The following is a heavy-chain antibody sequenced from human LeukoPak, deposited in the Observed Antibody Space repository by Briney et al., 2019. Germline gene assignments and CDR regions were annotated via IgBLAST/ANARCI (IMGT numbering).Heavy chain of an antibody. J-gene: IGHJ6*03. CDR1: GGSISSSSYY. CDR3: ARLKGTGDIVVVPAAIPSHYYYYMDV. D-gene: IGHD2-2*01. Sequence: SETLSLTCTVSGGSISSSSYYWGWIRQPPGKGLEWIGCIYYSGSTYYNPSLKSRVTISVDTSKNQFSLKLSSVTAADTAVYYCARLKGTGDIVVVPAAIPSHYYYYMDVWGKGTTVTISS. V-gene: IGHV4-39*01. CDR2: IYYSGST.